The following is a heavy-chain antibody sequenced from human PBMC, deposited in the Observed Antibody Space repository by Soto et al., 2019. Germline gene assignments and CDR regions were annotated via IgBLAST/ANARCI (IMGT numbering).Heavy chain of an antibody. V-gene: IGHV2-5*01. CDR3: ALRGAVDSSGYNYFDY. D-gene: IGHD3-22*01. J-gene: IGHJ4*02. Sequence: QITLKESGPTLVKPTQTLTLTCTFSGFSLSTSGVGVGWIRQPPGKALEWLALIYWNDDKRYSPSLKIRLTITKDTSKNQVVLTMTNMDPVDTARYYCALRGAVDSSGYNYFDYWGQGTLVTVSS. CDR1: GFSLSTSGVG. CDR2: IYWNDDK.